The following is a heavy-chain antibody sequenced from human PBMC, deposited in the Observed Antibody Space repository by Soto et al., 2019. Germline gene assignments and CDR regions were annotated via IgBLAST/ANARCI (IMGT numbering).Heavy chain of an antibody. D-gene: IGHD3-3*01. CDR2: ISAYNGNT. Sequence: GASLKVSCKASGYTFTIYGISWVRQAPGQGLEWMGWISAYNGNTNYAQKLQGRVTMTTDTSTSTAYMELRSLRSDDTAVYYCAREVVRAPYDFWSGYPKGFDPWGQGTLVTVSS. CDR1: GYTFTIYG. CDR3: AREVVRAPYDFWSGYPKGFDP. J-gene: IGHJ5*02. V-gene: IGHV1-18*01.